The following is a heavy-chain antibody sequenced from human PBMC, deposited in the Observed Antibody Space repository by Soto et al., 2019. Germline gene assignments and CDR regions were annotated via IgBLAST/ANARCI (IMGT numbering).Heavy chain of an antibody. Sequence: GASLKIACKRSAYGFTSYWLRWVRRMPGKGVGWMGRIGRRDSYSNYSPSFQGHVTISADKSISTAYLQWSSLKASHTAMYYCASRPRGYSYGGDPPMSTTSYYNGIDGWGQGTTVTVSS. D-gene: IGHD5-18*01. CDR3: ASRPRGYSYGGDPPMSTTSYYNGIDG. J-gene: IGHJ6*02. CDR2: IGRRDSYS. CDR1: AYGFTSYW. V-gene: IGHV5-10-1*01.